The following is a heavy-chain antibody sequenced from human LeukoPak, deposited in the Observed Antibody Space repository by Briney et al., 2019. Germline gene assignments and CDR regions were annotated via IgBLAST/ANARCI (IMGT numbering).Heavy chain of an antibody. CDR3: AKVRGSGWYYFDY. CDR1: GFTFSSHG. D-gene: IGHD6-19*01. V-gene: IGHV3-23*01. J-gene: IGHJ4*02. Sequence: PGRSLRLSCAASGFTFSSHGMHWVRQAPGKGLEWVSTISGSGGSTYFADSVKGRFTISRDNSKNTLYLQMNSLRAADTAVYYCAKVRGSGWYYFDYWGQGTLVTVSS. CDR2: ISGSGGST.